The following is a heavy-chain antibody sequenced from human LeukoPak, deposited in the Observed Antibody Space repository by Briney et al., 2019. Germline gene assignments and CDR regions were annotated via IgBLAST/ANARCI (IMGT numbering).Heavy chain of an antibody. V-gene: IGHV4-59*08. CDR3: AKALEAGYYYGSGSYNDY. Sequence: GSLRLSCAASGFTFSSYAMSWIRQPPGKGLEWIGFIYSSGSTNYNPSLKSRVTMSVDTSKNQFSLKLSSVTAADTAVYYCAKALEAGYYYGSGSYNDYWGQGTLVTVSS. J-gene: IGHJ4*02. CDR1: GFTFSSYA. CDR2: IYSSGST. D-gene: IGHD3-10*01.